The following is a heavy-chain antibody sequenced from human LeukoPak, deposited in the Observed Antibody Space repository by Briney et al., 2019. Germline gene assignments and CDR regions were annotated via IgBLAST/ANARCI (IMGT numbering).Heavy chain of an antibody. V-gene: IGHV3-21*01. D-gene: IGHD6-13*01. CDR2: ISSSSSYI. Sequence: GGSLRLSCAASGFTFSSYSRDWVRQAPGKGLEWVSSISSSSSYIYYADSVKGRFTISRDNAKNSLYLQTNSLRAEDTAVYYCARDSTIAADNWFDPWGQGTLVTVSS. CDR1: GFTFSSYS. CDR3: ARDSTIAADNWFDP. J-gene: IGHJ5*02.